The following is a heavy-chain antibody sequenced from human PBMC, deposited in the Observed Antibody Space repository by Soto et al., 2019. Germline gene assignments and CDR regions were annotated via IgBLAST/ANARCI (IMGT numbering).Heavy chain of an antibody. CDR1: GYTFTSYG. CDR2: ISAYNGNK. CDR3: ARGRGCISTSCYSEGYYGMDV. Sequence: GASVKVSCKASGYTFTSYGISWVRQAPGQGLEWMGWISAYNGNKKYAQKLQGRVTITRDTSASTAYMELSSLRSEDTAVYYCARGRGCISTSCYSEGYYGMDVWGQGTTVTVSS. V-gene: IGHV1-18*01. J-gene: IGHJ6*02. D-gene: IGHD2-2*01.